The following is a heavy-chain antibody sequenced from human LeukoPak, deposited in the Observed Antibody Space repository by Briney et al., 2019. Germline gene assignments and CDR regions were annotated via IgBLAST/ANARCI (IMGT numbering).Heavy chain of an antibody. D-gene: IGHD1-26*01. J-gene: IGHJ3*02. CDR1: GFTFSSYS. V-gene: IGHV3-21*01. CDR3: ARDRRAQWELPDALDI. Sequence: GGSLRLSCAASGFTFSSYSMNWVRQAPGKGLEWVSSISSSSSYIYYADSVKGRFTISRDNAKNSLYLQMNSLRAEDTAVYYSARDRRAQWELPDALDIWGQETMVTVSS. CDR2: ISSSSSYI.